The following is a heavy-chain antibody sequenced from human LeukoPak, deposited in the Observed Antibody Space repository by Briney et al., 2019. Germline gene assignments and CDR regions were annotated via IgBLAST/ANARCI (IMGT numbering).Heavy chain of an antibody. CDR2: IFHSGST. Sequence: SETLSLTCTVSGGSVSRTNWWSWVRQSPGKGPEWIGEIFHSGSTNYNPSLKSRVTISVDTSKNQFSLKLSSVTAADTAVYYCARDVYYGSGSYYNGWFDPWGQGTLVTVSS. J-gene: IGHJ5*02. CDR3: ARDVYYGSGSYYNGWFDP. V-gene: IGHV4-4*02. D-gene: IGHD3-10*01. CDR1: GGSVSRTNW.